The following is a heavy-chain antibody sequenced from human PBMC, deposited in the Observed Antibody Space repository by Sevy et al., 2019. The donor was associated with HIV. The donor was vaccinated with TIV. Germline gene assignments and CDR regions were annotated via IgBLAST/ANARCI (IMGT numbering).Heavy chain of an antibody. D-gene: IGHD3-22*01. J-gene: IGHJ4*02. CDR1: GYTFTSYG. CDR2: ISAYNGNT. Sequence: ASVKVSCKASGYTFTSYGISWVRQAPGQGLEWMGWISAYNGNTNYAQKLQGRVTMTTDTSTSTAYMELRSLRSDDTAGYYCARERWYYYGSSGYYYVVSEGATVYFDYWGQGTLVTVSS. CDR3: ARERWYYYGSSGYYYVVSEGATVYFDY. V-gene: IGHV1-18*01.